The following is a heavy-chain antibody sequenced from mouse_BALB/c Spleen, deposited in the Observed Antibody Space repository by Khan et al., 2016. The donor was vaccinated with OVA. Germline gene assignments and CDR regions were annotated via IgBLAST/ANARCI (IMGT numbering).Heavy chain of an antibody. D-gene: IGHD1-1*01. Sequence: DVHLVESGPGLVKPSQSLSLICTVTGYSITSDYAWNWIRQFPGNKLEWMGFIRYSGNTKYNPSLKSRISITRDTSKNQFFLQLNSVTTEDTATYYGARVYGGDFDYWGQGTTLTVSS. CDR3: ARVYGGDFDY. J-gene: IGHJ2*01. CDR2: IRYSGNT. CDR1: GYSITSDYA. V-gene: IGHV3-2*02.